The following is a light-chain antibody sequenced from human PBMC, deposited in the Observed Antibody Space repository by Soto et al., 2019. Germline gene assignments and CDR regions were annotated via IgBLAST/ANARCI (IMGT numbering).Light chain of an antibody. CDR1: TSDVGGYRY. CDR3: SSYTSSNTLV. Sequence: QSVLSQPASVSGSPGQSITISCTGTTSDVGGYRYVSWYQQHPGKAPKLMIYDVSNRPSGVSNRFSGSKSANTASLTISGLQAEDEADYYCSSYTSSNTLVFGGGTKLTVL. V-gene: IGLV2-14*03. CDR2: DVS. J-gene: IGLJ3*02.